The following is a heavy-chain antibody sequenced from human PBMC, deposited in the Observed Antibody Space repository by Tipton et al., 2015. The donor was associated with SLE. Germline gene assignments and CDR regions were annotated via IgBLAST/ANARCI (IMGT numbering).Heavy chain of an antibody. V-gene: IGHV4-34*01. D-gene: IGHD6-6*01. CDR2: INHSGST. Sequence: TLSPTCAVYGGSFSGYYWSWIRQPPGKGLEWIGEINHSGSTNYNPSLKSRVTISVDTSKNQFSLKLSSVTAADTAVYYCARDGAARGDFDYWGQGTLVTVSS. CDR3: ARDGAARGDFDY. CDR1: GGSFSGYY. J-gene: IGHJ4*02.